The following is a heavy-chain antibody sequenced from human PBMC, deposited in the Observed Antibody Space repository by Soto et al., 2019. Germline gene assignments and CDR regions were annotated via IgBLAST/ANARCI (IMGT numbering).Heavy chain of an antibody. D-gene: IGHD6-19*01. Sequence: QVQLQESGPGLVKPSETLSLTCTVSTGSITFYYWTWIRQPPGKGLEWNGSIHNSERTNNNPTLNRRVTTAVDASNNQFSLNVGAVAAADSAVYYCARRYHSCWYDWFDPWGQGTLVIVSS. V-gene: IGHV4-59*08. J-gene: IGHJ5*02. CDR3: ARRYHSCWYDWFDP. CDR2: IHNSERT. CDR1: TGSITFYY.